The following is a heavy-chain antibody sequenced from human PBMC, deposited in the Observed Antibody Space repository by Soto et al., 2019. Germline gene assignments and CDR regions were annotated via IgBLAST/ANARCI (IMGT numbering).Heavy chain of an antibody. Sequence: PGGSLRLSCAASGFTFSSYAMSWVRQAPGKGLEWVSAISGSGGSTYYADSVKGRFTISRDNSKNTLYLQMNNLRAEDTAVYYCAKTREVGWLLALCYFYYWCQGTLVTVSS. CDR1: GFTFSSYA. CDR2: ISGSGGST. J-gene: IGHJ4*02. V-gene: IGHV3-23*01. CDR3: AKTREVGWLLALCYFYY. D-gene: IGHD3-3*02.